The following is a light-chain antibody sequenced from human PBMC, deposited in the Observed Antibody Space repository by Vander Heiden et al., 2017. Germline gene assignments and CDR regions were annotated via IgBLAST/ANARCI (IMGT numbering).Light chain of an antibody. CDR1: NIGSKS. CDR2: DDS. V-gene: IGLV3-21*02. Sequence: SYVLTQPPSVSVAPGQPARITCGGNNIGSKSVHWYQQKPGQAPVLVVYDDSDRPSGIPEQFSGSNSGNTATLTISRVEAGDEADYYCQVWDSSSDHPVFGGGTKLTVL. J-gene: IGLJ2*01. CDR3: QVWDSSSDHPV.